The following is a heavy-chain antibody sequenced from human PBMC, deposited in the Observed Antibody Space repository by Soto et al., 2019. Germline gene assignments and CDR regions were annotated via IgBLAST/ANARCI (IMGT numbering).Heavy chain of an antibody. V-gene: IGHV3-21*06. Sequence: EVQLVESGGGLVKPGGSLRLSCAASGFTFSSYSMNWVRQAPGKGLEWVSSISESSSDIYYADSLKGRFTISRDNAKNSLYLQMNSLRAEDTAVYYCAREGPFQDFDYWGQGTLVTVSS. CDR3: AREGPFQDFDY. J-gene: IGHJ4*02. CDR2: ISESSSDI. CDR1: GFTFSSYS.